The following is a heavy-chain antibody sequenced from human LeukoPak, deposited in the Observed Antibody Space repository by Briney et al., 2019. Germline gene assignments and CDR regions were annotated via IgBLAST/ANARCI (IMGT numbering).Heavy chain of an antibody. J-gene: IGHJ4*02. D-gene: IGHD3-3*01. CDR1: GFIFGGYA. CDR2: ISYDGGKT. Sequence: PGGSLRLSCAASGFIFGGYAMHWVRQAPGKGLQWLAVISYDGGKTYYADSVEGRFTISRDNSKSTVYLEINSLRSEDTATYYCARGFNDFWSGSQLEYWGQGTLVTVSS. CDR3: ARGFNDFWSGSQLEY. V-gene: IGHV3-30-3*01.